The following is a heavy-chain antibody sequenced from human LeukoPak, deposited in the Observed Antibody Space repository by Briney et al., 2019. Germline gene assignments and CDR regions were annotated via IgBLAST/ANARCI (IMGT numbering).Heavy chain of an antibody. Sequence: ASVKVSCKASGYTFTGQDMHWVRQAPGQGLEWMVWINPNTGDTNYAQKFQGRVTMTRDTTISTAYMELSRLTSDDTAVYYCASYPRYSSSPPFDYWGQGTLVTVSS. D-gene: IGHD6-19*01. V-gene: IGHV1-2*02. CDR3: ASYPRYSSSPPFDY. CDR2: INPNTGDT. J-gene: IGHJ4*02. CDR1: GYTFTGQD.